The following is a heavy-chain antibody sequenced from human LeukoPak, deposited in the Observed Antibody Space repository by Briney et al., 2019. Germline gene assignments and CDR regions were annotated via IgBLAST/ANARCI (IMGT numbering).Heavy chain of an antibody. V-gene: IGHV1-18*04. Sequence: ASVKVSCKASGYTFTGYYMHWVRQAPGQGLEWMGWISAYNGNTNYAQKLQGRVTMTTDTSTSTAYMELRSLRSDDTAVYYCARDGDCSSTSCYIEQRIRGAYYYYYYMDVWGKGTTVTVSS. CDR3: ARDGDCSSTSCYIEQRIRGAYYYYYYMDV. CDR2: ISAYNGNT. CDR1: GYTFTGYY. D-gene: IGHD2-2*02. J-gene: IGHJ6*03.